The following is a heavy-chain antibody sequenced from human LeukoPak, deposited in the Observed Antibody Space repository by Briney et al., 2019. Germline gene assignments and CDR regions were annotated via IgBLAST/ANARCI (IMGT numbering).Heavy chain of an antibody. CDR2: IKSDGGT. D-gene: IGHD3-22*01. CDR1: GFTFSTYW. J-gene: IGHJ1*01. V-gene: IGHV3-74*01. CDR3: ARPPPKLGVYYPKYSRH. Sequence: GGSLRLSCAASGFTFSTYWMHWVRQAPGKGLVWVSRIKSDGGTNYADSVKGRFTISRDNAKKTVSLQMNSLRPEDTGVYYCARPPPKLGVYYPKYSRHWGKGPLATVS.